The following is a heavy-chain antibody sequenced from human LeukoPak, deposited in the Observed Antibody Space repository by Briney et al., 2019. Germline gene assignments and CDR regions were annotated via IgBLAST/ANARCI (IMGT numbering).Heavy chain of an antibody. Sequence: SETLSLTCTVSGGPISSSSYYWGWIRQPPGKGLEWIGSIYYSGSTYYNPSLKSRVTISVDTSKNQFSLKLSSVTAADTAVYYCAGGKRDYSSSWYWFDPWGQGTLVTVSS. V-gene: IGHV4-39*01. CDR2: IYYSGST. CDR1: GGPISSSSYY. D-gene: IGHD6-13*01. CDR3: AGGKRDYSSSWYWFDP. J-gene: IGHJ5*02.